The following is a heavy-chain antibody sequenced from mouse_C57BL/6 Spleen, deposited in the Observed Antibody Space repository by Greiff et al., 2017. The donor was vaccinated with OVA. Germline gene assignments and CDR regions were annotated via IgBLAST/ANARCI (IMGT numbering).Heavy chain of an antibody. CDR3: ARGGITTVGDY. J-gene: IGHJ2*01. V-gene: IGHV1-52*01. CDR1: GYTFTSYW. Sequence: VKLQQPGAELVRPGSSVKLSCKASGYTFTSYWMHWVKQRPIQGLEWIGNIDPSDSETHYNQKFKDKATLTVDKSSSTAYMQLSSLTSEDSAVYYCARGGITTVGDYWGQGTTLTVSS. CDR2: IDPSDSET. D-gene: IGHD1-1*01.